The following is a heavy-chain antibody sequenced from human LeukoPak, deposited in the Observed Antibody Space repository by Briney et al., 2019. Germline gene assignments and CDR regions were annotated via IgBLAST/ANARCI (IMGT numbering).Heavy chain of an antibody. CDR1: GGSISSGGYY. CDR2: IYHSGST. V-gene: IGHV4-30-2*05. J-gene: IGHJ3*02. Sequence: ASQTLSLTCTVSGGSISSGGYYWSWIRQPPGKGLEWIGYIYHSGSTYYNPSLKSRVTISVDTSKNQFSLKLSSVTAADTAVYYCARLLLRALDIWGQGTMVTVSS. D-gene: IGHD3-22*01. CDR3: ARLLLRALDI.